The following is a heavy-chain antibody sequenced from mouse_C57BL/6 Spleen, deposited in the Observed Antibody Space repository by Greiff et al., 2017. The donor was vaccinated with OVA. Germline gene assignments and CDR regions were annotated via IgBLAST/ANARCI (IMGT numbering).Heavy chain of an antibody. V-gene: IGHV1-50*01. CDR2: IDPSDSYT. Sequence: QVQLQQSGAELVKPGASVKLSCKASGYTFTSYWMQWVKQRPGQGLEWIGEIDPSDSYTNYNQKFKGKATLTVDTSSSTAYMQLSSLTSEDSAVYYCARASGGSSPYYFDYWGQGTTLTVSS. D-gene: IGHD1-1*01. J-gene: IGHJ2*01. CDR3: ARASGGSSPYYFDY. CDR1: GYTFTSYW.